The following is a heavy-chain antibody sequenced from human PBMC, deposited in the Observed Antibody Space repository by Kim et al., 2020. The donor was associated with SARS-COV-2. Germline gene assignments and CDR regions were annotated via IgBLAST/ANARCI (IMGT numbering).Heavy chain of an antibody. V-gene: IGHV5-51*01. CDR3: ARRGLRYNWNLLSWFDP. Sequence: GESLKISCKGSGCSFTSYWIGWVRQMPGKGLEWMGIIYPGDSDTRYSPSFQGQVTISADKSISTAYLQWSSLKASDTAMYYCARRGLRYNWNLLSWFDPWGQGTLVTVSS. J-gene: IGHJ5*02. CDR1: GCSFTSYW. CDR2: IYPGDSDT. D-gene: IGHD1-7*01.